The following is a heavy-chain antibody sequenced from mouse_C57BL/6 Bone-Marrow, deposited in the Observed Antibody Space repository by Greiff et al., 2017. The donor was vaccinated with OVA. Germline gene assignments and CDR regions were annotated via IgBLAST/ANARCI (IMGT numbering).Heavy chain of an antibody. CDR2: ILPGSGST. CDR1: GYTFTGYW. V-gene: IGHV1-9*01. CDR3: ARGGWLLGVLYFDV. D-gene: IGHD2-3*01. J-gene: IGHJ1*03. Sequence: VQLQQSGAELMKPGASVKLSCKATGYTFTGYWIEWVKQRPGHGLEWIGEILPGSGSTNYHEKFKGKATFTADTSSNTAYMQLSSLTTEDSAIYYCARGGWLLGVLYFDVWGTGTTVTVAA.